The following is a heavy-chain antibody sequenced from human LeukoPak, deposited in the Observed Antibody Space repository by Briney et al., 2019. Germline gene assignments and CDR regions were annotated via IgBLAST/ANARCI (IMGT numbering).Heavy chain of an antibody. D-gene: IGHD3-10*01. CDR2: IIPIYTTT. CDR1: GGTLSSYA. CDR3: AKALGTILRGVTTYYFNY. J-gene: IGHJ4*01. V-gene: IGHV1-69*13. Sequence: SVKVSCKASGGTLSSYAFSWVRQAPGQGLEWLGGIIPIYTTTYSAQSFQARVTFTADESASTVYMEMSSLRPEDTAVYYCAKALGTILRGVTTYYFNYWGQGTLVSVSS.